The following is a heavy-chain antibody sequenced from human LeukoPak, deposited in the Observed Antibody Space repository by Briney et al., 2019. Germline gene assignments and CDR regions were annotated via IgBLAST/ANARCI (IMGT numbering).Heavy chain of an antibody. CDR3: AKDRLPLGELSLFDY. D-gene: IGHD3-16*02. CDR2: IGTSGDT. CDR1: GFTFSSYD. J-gene: IGHJ4*02. V-gene: IGHV3-13*04. Sequence: GGSLILSCAASGFTFSSYDMHWVRQATGKGLEWVSVIGTSGDTYYAESVKGRFTISRDISKNTLYLQMNSLRAEDTAVYYCAKDRLPLGELSLFDYWGQGTLVTVSS.